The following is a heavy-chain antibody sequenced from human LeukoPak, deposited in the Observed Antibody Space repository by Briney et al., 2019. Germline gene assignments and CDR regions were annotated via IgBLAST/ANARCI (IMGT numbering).Heavy chain of an antibody. CDR3: ARAGGGSYPDHYYMDV. CDR1: GYSISSGYY. Sequence: SETLSLTCTVSGYSISSGYYWGWIRPPPGKGLEWIGSIYHSGSTYYNPSLKSRVTISVDTSKNQFSLKLSSVTAADTAVYYCARAGGGSYPDHYYMDVWGKGTTVTVSS. V-gene: IGHV4-38-2*02. D-gene: IGHD1-26*01. CDR2: IYHSGST. J-gene: IGHJ6*03.